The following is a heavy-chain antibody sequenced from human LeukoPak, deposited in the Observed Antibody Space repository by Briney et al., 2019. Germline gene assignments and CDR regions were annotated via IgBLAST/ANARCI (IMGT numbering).Heavy chain of an antibody. J-gene: IGHJ4*02. D-gene: IGHD1-26*01. CDR2: ISYDGSNK. CDR3: AKDKGEVGATPFDY. Sequence: GGSLRLSCAASGFTFSSYGMHWVRQAPGKGLEWVAVISYDGSNKYYADSVKGRFTISRDNSKNTLYLQMNSLRAEDTAVYYCAKDKGEVGATPFDYWGQGTLVTVSS. V-gene: IGHV3-30*18. CDR1: GFTFSSYG.